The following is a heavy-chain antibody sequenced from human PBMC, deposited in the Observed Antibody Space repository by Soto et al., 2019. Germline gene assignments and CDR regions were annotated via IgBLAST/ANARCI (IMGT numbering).Heavy chain of an antibody. J-gene: IGHJ1*01. D-gene: IGHD3-9*01. Sequence: SVKVSCKASGGTFSSYTISWVRQAPGQGLEWMGRIIPILGIANYAQKFQGRVTITADKSTSTAYMELSSLRSEDTAVYYCAIHLTGYGPSAEYFQHWGQGTLVTVSS. CDR1: GGTFSSYT. CDR3: AIHLTGYGPSAEYFQH. V-gene: IGHV1-69*02. CDR2: IIPILGIA.